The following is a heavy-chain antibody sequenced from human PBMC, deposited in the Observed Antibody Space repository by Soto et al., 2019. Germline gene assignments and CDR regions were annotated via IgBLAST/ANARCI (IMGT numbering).Heavy chain of an antibody. CDR2: IYYSGST. V-gene: IGHV4-31*03. CDR3: ARGGAASRVLDAFDI. J-gene: IGHJ3*02. D-gene: IGHD2-15*01. Sequence: QVQLQESGPGLVKPSQTLSLTCTVSGGSISSGGYYWSWIRQYPGKGLEWIGYIYYSGSTYYNPSLKSRVTISVDTSKNQFSLKLSSVTAADTAVYYCARGGAASRVLDAFDIWGQGTMVTVSS. CDR1: GGSISSGGYY.